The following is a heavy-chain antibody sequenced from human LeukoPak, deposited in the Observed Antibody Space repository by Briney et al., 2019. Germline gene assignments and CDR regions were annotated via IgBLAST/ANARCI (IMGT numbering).Heavy chain of an antibody. D-gene: IGHD6-13*01. CDR3: PREVLAAAGKVFDP. CDR2: ISYDGSNK. V-gene: IGHV3-30*04. CDR1: GFTFSSYA. Sequence: GGSLRLSCAASGFTFSSYAMHWVRQAPGKGLEWVAVISYDGSNKYYADSVKGRFTISRDNSKNTLYLQMNCLRAEDTAVYYCPREVLAAAGKVFDPWGQGTLVTVSS. J-gene: IGHJ5*02.